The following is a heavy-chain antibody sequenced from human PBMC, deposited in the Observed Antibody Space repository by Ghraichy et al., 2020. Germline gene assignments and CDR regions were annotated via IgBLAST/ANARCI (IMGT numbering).Heavy chain of an antibody. J-gene: IGHJ6*03. D-gene: IGHD5-12*01. CDR2: IYYSGST. Sequence: SETLSLTCTVSGGSISSYYWSWIRQPPGKGLEWIGYIYYSGSTNYNPSLKSRVTISVDTSKNQFSLKLSSVTAADTAVYYCARVGYSGYDDTKNYYYYYYMDVWGKGTTVTVSS. CDR3: ARVGYSGYDDTKNYYYYYYMDV. V-gene: IGHV4-59*01. CDR1: GGSISSYY.